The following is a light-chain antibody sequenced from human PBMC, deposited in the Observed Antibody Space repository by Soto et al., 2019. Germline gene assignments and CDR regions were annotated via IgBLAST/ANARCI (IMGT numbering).Light chain of an antibody. CDR1: QSVSRN. CDR3: QQYNYWPQWT. Sequence: EIVMTQSPATLSVSPGERATLSCRASQSVSRNLAWYQQKPGQSPRLLSSGASTRATGIPARFIGSGSGTEFTLTISSLQSEDFAVYYCQQYNYWPQWTFGQGNKVEIK. CDR2: GAS. V-gene: IGKV3-15*01. J-gene: IGKJ1*01.